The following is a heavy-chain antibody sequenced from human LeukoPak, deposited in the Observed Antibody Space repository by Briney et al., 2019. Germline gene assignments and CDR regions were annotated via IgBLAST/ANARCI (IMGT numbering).Heavy chain of an antibody. D-gene: IGHD3-22*01. CDR2: ITSSSTYT. J-gene: IGHJ4*02. Sequence: GGSLRLSCAASGFSFSSYNMNWVRLTPGKGLEWVSSITSSSTYTFYADSVKGRFTISRDNAKNSLYLQMNSLRAEDTAVYYCARDFGSSGYYYDSVPFDYWGQGTLVTVSS. V-gene: IGHV3-21*01. CDR3: ARDFGSSGYYYDSVPFDY. CDR1: GFSFSSYN.